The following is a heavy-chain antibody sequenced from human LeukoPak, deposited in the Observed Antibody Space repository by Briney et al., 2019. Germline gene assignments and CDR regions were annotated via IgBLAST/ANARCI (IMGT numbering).Heavy chain of an antibody. D-gene: IGHD2-8*01. Sequence: GSLRLSCSASGFTFRNYGMHWVRQAPGKGLEYVSTISSYGGSTYYADLVKGRFTISRDNSKNTLYLQMSSLRSGDTAVYYCVKDLYSYSFDYWGQGTLVTVSS. V-gene: IGHV3-64D*09. J-gene: IGHJ4*02. CDR2: ISSYGGST. CDR3: VKDLYSYSFDY. CDR1: GFTFRNYG.